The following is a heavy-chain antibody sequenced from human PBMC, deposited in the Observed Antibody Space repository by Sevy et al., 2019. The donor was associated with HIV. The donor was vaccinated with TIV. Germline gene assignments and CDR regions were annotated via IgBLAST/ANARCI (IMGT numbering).Heavy chain of an antibody. V-gene: IGHV3-15*01. CDR1: GFTFYYAG. CDR3: STDPIIVLLVTDGMDV. CDR2: IKSKADGGTT. J-gene: IGHJ6*02. Sequence: GGSLRLSCAASGFTFYYAGMSWVRQAPGKGLEWVGRIKSKADGGTTEHAAAVKGRFTISRDDSKNTLYLQMNSLKTEDTAIYYCSTDPIIVLLVTDGMDVWGQGTTVTVSS. D-gene: IGHD2-8*02.